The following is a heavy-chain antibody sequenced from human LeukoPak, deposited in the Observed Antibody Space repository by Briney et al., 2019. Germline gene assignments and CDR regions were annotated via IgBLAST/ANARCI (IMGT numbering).Heavy chain of an antibody. V-gene: IGHV3-66*01. CDR1: GVTVIRNY. J-gene: IGHJ6*02. CDR2: IYSGGTT. D-gene: IGHD2-15*01. Sequence: PGGSLTLSCVGTGVTVIRNYMGALRQAPGKGPEWVSSIYSGGTTLHADSVKGRFTISRDNSKNALCLQMNSLSVEDTAVYYCALRPLLAMVVWGRGTTVTVSS. CDR3: ALRPLLAMVV.